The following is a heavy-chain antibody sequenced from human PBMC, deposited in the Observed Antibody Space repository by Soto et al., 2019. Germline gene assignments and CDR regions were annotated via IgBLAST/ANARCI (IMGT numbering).Heavy chain of an antibody. CDR3: AKGMGNTFLEVDTRFDL. CDR1: GFSFSSYA. V-gene: IGHV3-33*06. CDR2: ICSSGSDK. Sequence: PGGSLRLSCATSGFSFSSYAMRWVRQAPGKGLEWVSVICSSGSDKHYADSVKGRFTISRDNSKRTVYLELNSLRAEDTAVYYCAKGMGNTFLEVDTRFDLWGRGTLVTVSS. D-gene: IGHD3-3*02. J-gene: IGHJ4*03.